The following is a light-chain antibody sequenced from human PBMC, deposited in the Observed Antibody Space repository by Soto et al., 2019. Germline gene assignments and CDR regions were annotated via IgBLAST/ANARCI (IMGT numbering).Light chain of an antibody. CDR2: AAS. Sequence: EVVLTQSPGTLSLSPGERATLSCRASQSVSSKYLAWYQHKPGQAPRLLIYAASSRATGIPDRFSGSGSATDFTLAISRLEPEDFAVYYCQQYDSLITFGQGTRLEIK. CDR3: QQYDSLIT. V-gene: IGKV3-20*01. CDR1: QSVSSKY. J-gene: IGKJ5*01.